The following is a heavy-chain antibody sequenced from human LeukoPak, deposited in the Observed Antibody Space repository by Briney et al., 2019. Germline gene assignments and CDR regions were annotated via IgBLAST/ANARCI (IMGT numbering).Heavy chain of an antibody. CDR2: ISSSGSTI. D-gene: IGHD2-15*01. J-gene: IGHJ6*02. Sequence: SGGSLRLSCAASGFTFSDYYMSWIRQAPGKGLEWVSYISSSGSTIYYADSVKGRFTISRDNAKNSLYLQMNSLRAEDTAVYYCARGHLGYCSGGSCYSLVRAHYGMDVWGQGTTVTVSS. V-gene: IGHV3-11*01. CDR3: ARGHLGYCSGGSCYSLVRAHYGMDV. CDR1: GFTFSDYY.